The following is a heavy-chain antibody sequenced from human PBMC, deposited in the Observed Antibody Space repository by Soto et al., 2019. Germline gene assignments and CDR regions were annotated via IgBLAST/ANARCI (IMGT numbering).Heavy chain of an antibody. CDR3: AREYTAWPLAYGLDV. D-gene: IGHD2-2*02. V-gene: IGHV3-21*01. Sequence: GLMRLSLVGYGFTFGAYSVNWVGQARGKGLEWVSSISSRSDIYYADSVKGRFTISRDNAKNSVSLQMNSLRAEDTAVYYCAREYTAWPLAYGLDVWGQGTTVTVSS. CDR2: ISSRSDI. CDR1: GFTFGAYS. J-gene: IGHJ6*02.